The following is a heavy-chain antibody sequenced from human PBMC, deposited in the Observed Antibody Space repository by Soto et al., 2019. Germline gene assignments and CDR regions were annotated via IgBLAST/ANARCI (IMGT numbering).Heavy chain of an antibody. V-gene: IGHV3-33*01. J-gene: IGHJ4*02. CDR1: GFTFSSYG. CDR3: ARDRVITLGSVGYFDY. Sequence: GSLRLSCAASGFTFSSYGMHWVRQAPGKGLEWVAVIWYDGSNKYYADSVKGRFTISRDNSKNTLYLQMNSLRAEDTAVYYCARDRVITLGSVGYFDYWGQGTVVTVSS. CDR2: IWYDGSNK. D-gene: IGHD3-16*01.